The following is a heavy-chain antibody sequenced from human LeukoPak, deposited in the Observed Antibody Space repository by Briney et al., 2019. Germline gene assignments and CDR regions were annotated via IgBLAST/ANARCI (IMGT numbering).Heavy chain of an antibody. Sequence: SETLSLTCTVSGGSISGYYWSWIRQPPGKGLEWIAYIYYSGITDYNPSLQSRVIISVDTSKNQSSLKLSSVTAADTAVYYCARDRTGYADSFDMWGQGTEVTVS. J-gene: IGHJ3*02. CDR1: GGSISGYY. CDR2: IYYSGIT. CDR3: ARDRTGYADSFDM. D-gene: IGHD3-9*01. V-gene: IGHV4-59*01.